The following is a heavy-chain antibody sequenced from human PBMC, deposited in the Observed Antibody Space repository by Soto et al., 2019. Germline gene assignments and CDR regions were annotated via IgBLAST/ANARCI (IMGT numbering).Heavy chain of an antibody. CDR2: ISGGASDK. Sequence: EVQLVDSGGRLVQPGGSLRLSCAASGFMFSAYWMSWVRQDPGKGLEWVATISGGASDKFYVDSVKGRFTISRDDSKNTLYLQMNSLRDEDTAVYYCVREDWHRVDSWGQGTLVTVSS. CDR1: GFMFSAYW. CDR3: VREDWHRVDS. D-gene: IGHD2-21*01. V-gene: IGHV3-7*01. J-gene: IGHJ4*02.